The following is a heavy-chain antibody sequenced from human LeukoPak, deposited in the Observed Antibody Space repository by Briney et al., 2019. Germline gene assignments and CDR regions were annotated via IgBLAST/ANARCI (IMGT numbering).Heavy chain of an antibody. Sequence: SQTLSLTCALSGDSVSSNNAGWHWIRQSPSRGLEWLGRTYYRSKWYNDYAVSVRGRITINPDTSKNQLSLQLNSVTPEDTAVYYCARSMRWFDPWGQGTLVTVSS. CDR3: ARSMRWFDP. CDR1: GDSVSSNNAG. V-gene: IGHV6-1*01. CDR2: TYYRSKWYN. J-gene: IGHJ5*02.